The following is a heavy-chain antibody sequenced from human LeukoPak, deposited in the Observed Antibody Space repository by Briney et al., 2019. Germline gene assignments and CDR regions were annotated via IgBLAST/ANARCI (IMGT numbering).Heavy chain of an antibody. D-gene: IGHD5-24*01. J-gene: IGHJ4*02. Sequence: SETLSLTCTVSGGSISSSSYYWGWIRQHPGKGLEWIGYIYNGGITYYNPSLKSRATISLDTSKNQFSLKLSSVTAADTAVYYCARGRGIENFDYWGQGTLVTVSS. CDR3: ARGRGIENFDY. CDR1: GGSISSSSYY. V-gene: IGHV4-31*03. CDR2: IYNGGIT.